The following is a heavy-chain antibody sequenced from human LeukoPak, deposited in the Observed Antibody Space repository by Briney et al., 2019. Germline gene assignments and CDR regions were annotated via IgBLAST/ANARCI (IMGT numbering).Heavy chain of an antibody. CDR2: IYHSGST. CDR1: GYSISSGYY. D-gene: IGHD1-7*01. V-gene: IGHV4-38-2*02. CDR3: ARDRGNWNYLN. Sequence: SETLSLTCTVSGYSISSGYYWGWIRQPPGKGLEWIGSIYHSGSTYYNPSLKSRVTISVDTSKNQFSLKLSSVTAADTAVYYCARDRGNWNYLNWGQGTLVTVSS. J-gene: IGHJ4*02.